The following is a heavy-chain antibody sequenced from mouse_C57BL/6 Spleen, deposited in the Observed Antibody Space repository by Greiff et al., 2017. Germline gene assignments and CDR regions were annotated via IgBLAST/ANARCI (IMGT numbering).Heavy chain of an antibody. V-gene: IGHV7-3*01. D-gene: IGHD2-1*01. CDR3: ARYSIYYGNTYAMDY. J-gene: IGHJ4*01. CDR1: GFTFTDYY. CDR2: IRNKANGYTT. Sequence: EVKLLESGGGLVQPGGSLSLSCAASGFTFTDYYMSWVRQPPGKALEWLGFIRNKANGYTTEYSASVKGRFTISRDNSQSILYLQMNALRAEDSATYYCARYSIYYGNTYAMDYWGQGTSVTVSS.